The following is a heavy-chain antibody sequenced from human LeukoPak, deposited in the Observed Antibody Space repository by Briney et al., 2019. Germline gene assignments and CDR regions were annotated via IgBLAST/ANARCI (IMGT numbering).Heavy chain of an antibody. CDR3: ARDGCSGGSCED. Sequence: GGSLRLSCAASGFTFSSYEMNWVRQAPGRGLEWVSYIRSSGSTIYYADSVKGRFTISRDNAKNSLYLQMDSLRAEDTAVYYCARDGCSGGSCEDWGQGTLVTVSS. CDR2: IRSSGSTI. J-gene: IGHJ4*02. V-gene: IGHV3-48*03. D-gene: IGHD2-15*01. CDR1: GFTFSSYE.